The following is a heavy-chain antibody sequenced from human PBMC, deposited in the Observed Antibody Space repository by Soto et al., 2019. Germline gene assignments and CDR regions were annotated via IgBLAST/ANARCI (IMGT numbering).Heavy chain of an antibody. V-gene: IGHV2-5*02. J-gene: IGHJ6*02. CDR2: IYWDDDK. D-gene: IGHD3-10*01. CDR3: ARDSYGSGYGMDV. CDR1: GFSLTTRGVG. Sequence: QITLKESGPTLVKPTQTLTLTCTFSGFSLTTRGVGVGWIRQPPGKALEWLALIYWDDDKRYRPSLKSRLTVTKDTSHHQVVLRMTDMAPVDTGTYYCARDSYGSGYGMDVWGQGPTVTVS.